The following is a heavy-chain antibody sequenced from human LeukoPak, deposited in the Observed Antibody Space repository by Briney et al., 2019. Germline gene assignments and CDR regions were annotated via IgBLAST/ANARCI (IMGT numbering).Heavy chain of an antibody. CDR3: ARDGDHYGSNYYYGMDV. CDR2: IYSGGST. J-gene: IGHJ6*02. Sequence: PGGSLRLSCAASGFTVSSNYINWVRQAPGKGLEWVSVIYSGGSTYYADSVKGRFTISRDNSKNTVYLQMNSLRAEDTAVYYCARDGDHYGSNYYYGMDVWGQGTTVTVSS. CDR1: GFTVSSNY. D-gene: IGHD3-10*01. V-gene: IGHV3-66*01.